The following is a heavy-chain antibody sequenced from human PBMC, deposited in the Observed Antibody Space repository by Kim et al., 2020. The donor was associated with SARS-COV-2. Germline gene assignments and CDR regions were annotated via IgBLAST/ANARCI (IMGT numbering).Heavy chain of an antibody. Sequence: GGSLRLSCAASGFAFSSYGMHWVRQAPGKGLEWVAVISYDGSDEKYADFVRGRFTISRDNSRDTLYLQMNSLRVDDTAEYYCARGALYFNFRGGYHDLWG. CDR1: GFAFSSYG. CDR2: ISYDGSDE. D-gene: IGHD3-3*01. J-gene: IGHJ2*01. CDR3: ARGALYFNFRGGYHDL. V-gene: IGHV3-30-3*01.